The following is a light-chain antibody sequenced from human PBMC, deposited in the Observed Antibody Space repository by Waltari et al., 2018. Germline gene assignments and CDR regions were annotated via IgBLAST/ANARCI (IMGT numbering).Light chain of an antibody. CDR3: QHYVRLPAT. V-gene: IGKV3-20*01. CDR2: GAP. CDR1: QSISRS. Sequence: EIMLTQSPGTLSLSPGERATLSCRASQSISRSLAWYQHNPGQAPRLLIYGAPSRATGIPDRFSGSGSGTDFSLTISRLQPEDFAVYYCQHYVRLPATFGQGTKVDIK. J-gene: IGKJ1*01.